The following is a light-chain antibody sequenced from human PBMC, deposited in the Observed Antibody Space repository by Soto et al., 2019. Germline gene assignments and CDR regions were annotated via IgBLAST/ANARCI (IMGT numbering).Light chain of an antibody. J-gene: IGLJ1*01. CDR2: EGS. V-gene: IGLV2-23*01. Sequence: HSVLTKPASLNGFPGQSITISCTGTSNDVGSYNLVSWYQHHPGKAPKLMIFEGSKRPSGVSNRFSGSKSGNTASLTISGLQAEDEADFYCCSYAGSNYYVFGTGTKVTVL. CDR3: CSYAGSNYYV. CDR1: SNDVGSYNL.